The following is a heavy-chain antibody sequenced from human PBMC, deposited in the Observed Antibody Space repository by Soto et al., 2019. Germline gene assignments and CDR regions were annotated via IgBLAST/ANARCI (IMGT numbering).Heavy chain of an antibody. D-gene: IGHD4-17*01. CDR1: GGSSSSSNYY. CDR2: IFYGGGSGVA. V-gene: IGHV4-39*01. CDR3: ARRGGGDSLFDS. Sequence: PSETLSLTCTVSGGSSSSSNYYWGWIRQPPGKGLEWIGNIFYGGGSGVAYYSPSLKSRVTISVDTSKNQFSLSMRSLTAADTAVYFCARRGGGDSLFDSWGQGKLVTVSS. J-gene: IGHJ4*02.